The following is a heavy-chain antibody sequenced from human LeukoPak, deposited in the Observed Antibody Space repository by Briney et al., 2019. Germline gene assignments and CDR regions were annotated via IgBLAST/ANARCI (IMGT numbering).Heavy chain of an antibody. V-gene: IGHV1-8*01. J-gene: IGHJ6*03. CDR3: ARGYCSSTSCYLYYYYMDV. Sequence: ASVKVSCKASGYTFTSYDINWVRQATGQGLEWMGWMNPNSGNTGYAQKFQGRVTMTRNTSISTAYMELSCLRSEDTAVYYCARGYCSSTSCYLYYYYMDVWGKGTTVTVSS. D-gene: IGHD2-2*01. CDR1: GYTFTSYD. CDR2: MNPNSGNT.